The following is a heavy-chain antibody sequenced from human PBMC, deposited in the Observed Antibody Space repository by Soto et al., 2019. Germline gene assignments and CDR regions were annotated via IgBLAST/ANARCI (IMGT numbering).Heavy chain of an antibody. CDR3: SREHFPPTRASFGQ. D-gene: IGHD3-3*02. V-gene: IGHV1-18*04. CDR1: GYTFTTYG. Sequence: QVQLVQSGAEMKKPGASVKVSCKASGYTFTTYGISWVRQAPGQGLEWMGWISAYNGNTHYAQKLQGQGTMATDPSQSTAYREPGSLRTDDTAVYYCSREHFPPTRASFGQWGQGTLVTVSS. CDR2: ISAYNGNT. J-gene: IGHJ4*02.